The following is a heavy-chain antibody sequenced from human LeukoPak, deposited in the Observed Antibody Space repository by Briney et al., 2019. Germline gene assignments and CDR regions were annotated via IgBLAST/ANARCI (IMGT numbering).Heavy chain of an antibody. D-gene: IGHD3-9*01. CDR3: AKDLVLPGYQPFDS. CDR2: ISSSSSYI. V-gene: IGHV3-21*04. J-gene: IGHJ4*02. CDR1: GFTFSSYS. Sequence: GGSLRLSCAASGFTFSSYSMNWVRQAPGKGLGWVSSISSSSSYIYYADSVKGRFTISRDNAKNSLYLQMNSLRVEDTAVYYCAKDLVLPGYQPFDSWGQGTLVTVSS.